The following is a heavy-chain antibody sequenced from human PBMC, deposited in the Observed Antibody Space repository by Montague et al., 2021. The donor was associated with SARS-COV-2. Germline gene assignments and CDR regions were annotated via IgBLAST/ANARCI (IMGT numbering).Heavy chain of an antibody. D-gene: IGHD3-3*01. CDR2: IFYSGIT. J-gene: IGHJ3*02. CDR1: GGSISSSSYY. CDR3: ARFSIGVVIGDAFDI. Sequence: SETLSLTCTVSGGSISSSSYYWGWIRQPPGKGLEWIGSIFYSGITYYNPSLKSRVTISVDTSKNQFSLKLSSVTAADTAVYYCARFSIGVVIGDAFDIWGQGTMVTVSS. V-gene: IGHV4-39*01.